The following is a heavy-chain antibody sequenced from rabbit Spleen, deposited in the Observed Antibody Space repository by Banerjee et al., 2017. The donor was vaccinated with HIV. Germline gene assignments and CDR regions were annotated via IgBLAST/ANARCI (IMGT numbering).Heavy chain of an antibody. J-gene: IGHJ4*01. CDR2: INASTGKP. Sequence: QSLEESGGGLVKPGASLTLTCKASGFSFSDRDVMCWVRQAPGNGLEWIACINASTGKPVYATWAKGRFTISRTSSTTVTLRMTSLTAADRATYFCARDLVGVIGWNFYLWGPGTLVTVS. CDR3: ARDLVGVIGWNFYL. D-gene: IGHD1-1*01. V-gene: IGHV1S40*01. CDR1: GFSFSDRDV.